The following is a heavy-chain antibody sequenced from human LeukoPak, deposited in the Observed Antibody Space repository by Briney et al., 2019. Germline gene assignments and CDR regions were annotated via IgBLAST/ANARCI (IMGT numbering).Heavy chain of an antibody. CDR3: AKEIPRTAVDWGDY. V-gene: IGHV3-23*01. CDR1: GLTLSNYA. J-gene: IGHJ4*02. D-gene: IGHD6-19*01. CDR2: ISGSGGST. Sequence: GGSLRLSCAASGLTLSNYAMNWARQAPGKGLEWVSGISGSGGSTNYADTVKGRFTVSRDNSKNMLYLQMNSLRAEDTAVYYCAKEIPRTAVDWGDYWGQGALVTVSS.